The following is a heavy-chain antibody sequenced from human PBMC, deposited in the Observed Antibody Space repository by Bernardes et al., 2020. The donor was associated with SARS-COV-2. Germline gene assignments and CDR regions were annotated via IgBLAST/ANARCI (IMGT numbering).Heavy chain of an antibody. Sequence: ASVKVSCKTSGFTFTNYDINWVRQATGQGLEWVGWMNPKRGDTGYAQKFQGKFTMTRHTSISTAYMELSSLTSEDTAVYYCATGCHDYGDDAFPFLGYWGQGTLVTVSS. CDR3: ATGCHDYGDDAFPFLGY. V-gene: IGHV1-8*01. D-gene: IGHD4-17*01. CDR2: MNPKRGDT. CDR1: GFTFTNYD. J-gene: IGHJ4*02.